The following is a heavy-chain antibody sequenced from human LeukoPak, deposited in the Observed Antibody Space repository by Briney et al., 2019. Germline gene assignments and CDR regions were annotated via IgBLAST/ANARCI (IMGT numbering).Heavy chain of an antibody. V-gene: IGHV5-51*01. CDR3: ARRKYQMLSAFDI. J-gene: IGHJ3*02. Sequence: GESLKISCKGSGYSFTSYWIGWVRQMPGKGLEWMGSIYPGDSDTRYRPSFQGHVTISAEKSISTAYLQWSSLKASDTAMYYCARRKYQMLSAFDIWGQGTMVTVSS. D-gene: IGHD2-2*01. CDR1: GYSFTSYW. CDR2: IYPGDSDT.